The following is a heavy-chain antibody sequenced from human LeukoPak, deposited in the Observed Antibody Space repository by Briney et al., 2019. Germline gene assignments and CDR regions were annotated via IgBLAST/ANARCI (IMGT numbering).Heavy chain of an antibody. V-gene: IGHV1-46*01. Sequence: ASVKVSCKASGYTFTSYYMHWLRQAPGQGLEWMGIINPSGGSTSYAQKFQGRVTMTRDTSTSTVYMELSSLRSEDTAVYYCARDLRESYSSSSGEVGYWGQGTLVTVSS. J-gene: IGHJ4*02. CDR3: ARDLRESYSSSSGEVGY. D-gene: IGHD6-6*01. CDR2: INPSGGST. CDR1: GYTFTSYY.